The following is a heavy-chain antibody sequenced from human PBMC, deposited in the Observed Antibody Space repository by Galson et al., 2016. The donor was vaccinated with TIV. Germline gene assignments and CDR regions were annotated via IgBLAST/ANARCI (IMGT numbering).Heavy chain of an antibody. CDR3: ARAGVGEARDGGDY. V-gene: IGHV1-69*02. Sequence: SVKVSCKASGSIFSTYTIFWVRQAPGQGLEWMGRIIPIIGMTNYAQKFQGRVTITADTSTNTAYMELGSLRSEDTAIYYCARAGVGEARDGGDYWGQGTLVTVSS. CDR2: IIPIIGMT. CDR1: GSIFSTYT. D-gene: IGHD6-6*01. J-gene: IGHJ4*02.